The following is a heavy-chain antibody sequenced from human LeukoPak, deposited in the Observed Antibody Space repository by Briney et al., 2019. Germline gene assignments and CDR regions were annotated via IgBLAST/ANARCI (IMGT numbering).Heavy chain of an antibody. CDR1: GYTFTSYY. CDR2: INPGGGST. V-gene: IGHV1-46*01. D-gene: IGHD6-19*01. CDR3: ARGWYSSGWYDY. Sequence: ASVKLCCKAAGYTFTSYYMHRVGQAPGQGLEWMGVINPGGGSTSYAQKFQGRVTMTRDTSTSTVYMELSSLRSEDTAVYYCARGWYSSGWYDYWGQGTLVTVSS. J-gene: IGHJ4*02.